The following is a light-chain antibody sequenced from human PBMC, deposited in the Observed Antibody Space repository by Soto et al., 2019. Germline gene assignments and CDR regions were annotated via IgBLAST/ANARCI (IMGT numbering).Light chain of an antibody. J-gene: IGKJ5*01. CDR3: QQRDYWQVT. CDR1: QSVSGY. V-gene: IGKV3-11*01. Sequence: PGERATLSCRASQSVSGYLAWYQQQPDPAPRLIIYDVSNRATGIPARFSGSGSGPDFTHTINSLEPEDFAVYYCQQRDYWQVTFGQGTRL. CDR2: DVS.